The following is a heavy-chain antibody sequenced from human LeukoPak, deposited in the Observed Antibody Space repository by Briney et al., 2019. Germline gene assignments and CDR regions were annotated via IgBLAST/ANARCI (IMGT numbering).Heavy chain of an antibody. D-gene: IGHD3-10*01. J-gene: IGHJ4*02. V-gene: IGHV3-48*01. Sequence: GGSLRLSCAASGFTFSSCSMNWVRQAPGKGLEWVSYIRSSSSTIYYADSVKGRFTISRDNAKNSLYLQMNSLRAEDTAVYYCARDGSGRVPEMSAPDYWGQGTLVTVSS. CDR3: ARDGSGRVPEMSAPDY. CDR2: IRSSSSTI. CDR1: GFTFSSCS.